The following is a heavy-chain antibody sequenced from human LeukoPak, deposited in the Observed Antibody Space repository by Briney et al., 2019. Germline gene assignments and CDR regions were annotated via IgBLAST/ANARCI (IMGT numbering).Heavy chain of an antibody. D-gene: IGHD6-19*01. Sequence: GGSLRPSCAASGLTFSIHWMNWVRQAPGKGLECVANINQDGSDKYYVDSVKGRFTISRDNTKNSLYLQMNSLRAEDTAVYYCARDRDNVAGTRGYFNYWGQGTLVTVSS. CDR2: INQDGSDK. CDR1: GLTFSIHW. J-gene: IGHJ4*02. CDR3: ARDRDNVAGTRGYFNY. V-gene: IGHV3-7*01.